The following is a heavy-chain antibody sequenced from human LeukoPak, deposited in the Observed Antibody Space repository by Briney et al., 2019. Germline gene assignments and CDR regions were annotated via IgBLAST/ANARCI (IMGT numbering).Heavy chain of an antibody. V-gene: IGHV3-48*03. D-gene: IGHD3-22*01. Sequence: PGGSLRLSCAVSGFTFSDFEMNSVRQAPGKGLEWVSYISSSGSTIYYAASVKGRFTISRDNAKNSLYLQMNSLRAEDTAVYYCARDLGTGLFRGRFDYWGQGTLVTVSS. CDR2: ISSSGSTI. CDR3: ARDLGTGLFRGRFDY. J-gene: IGHJ4*02. CDR1: GFTFSDFE.